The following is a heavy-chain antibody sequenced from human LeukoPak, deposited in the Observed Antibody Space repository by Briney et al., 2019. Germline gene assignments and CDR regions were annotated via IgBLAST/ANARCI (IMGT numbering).Heavy chain of an antibody. V-gene: IGHV1-69*01. J-gene: IGHJ4*02. CDR2: IIPIFGTA. D-gene: IGHD3-16*02. CDR3: ARDLFPLRLGELSSPDY. CDR1: GGTFSSYA. Sequence: SVKVSCKASGGTFSSYAISWVRQAPGQGLEWMGGIIPIFGTANYAQKFQGRVTITADESTSTAYMELSSLRSEDTAVYCCARDLFPLRLGELSSPDYWGQGTLVTVSS.